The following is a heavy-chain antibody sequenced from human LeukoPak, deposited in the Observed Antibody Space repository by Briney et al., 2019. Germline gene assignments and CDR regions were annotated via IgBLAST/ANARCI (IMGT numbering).Heavy chain of an antibody. CDR1: GGSISSYY. D-gene: IGHD5-12*01. J-gene: IGHJ6*03. Sequence: PSETLSLTCTVTGGSISSYYWSWIRHPAGKGLEWIGRIYTSGSTNYNPSLKSRVTISVDTSKNQFSLKLSSVTAADTAVYYCARVYPKGGYEYYMDVWGKGTTVTVSS. V-gene: IGHV4-4*07. CDR2: IYTSGST. CDR3: ARVYPKGGYEYYMDV.